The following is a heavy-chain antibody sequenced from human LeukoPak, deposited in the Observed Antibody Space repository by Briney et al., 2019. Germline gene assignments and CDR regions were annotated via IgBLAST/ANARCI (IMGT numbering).Heavy chain of an antibody. CDR2: IYYSGCT. Sequence: ASETLSLTCTVSGGSISSSSYYWGWIRQPPGKGLEWIGSIYYSGCTYYNPSLKSRVTISVDTSKNQFSLKLSSVTAADTAVYYCARIMAGSFDYWGQGTLVTVSS. V-gene: IGHV4-39*01. CDR3: ARIMAGSFDY. D-gene: IGHD6-19*01. CDR1: GGSISSSSYY. J-gene: IGHJ4*02.